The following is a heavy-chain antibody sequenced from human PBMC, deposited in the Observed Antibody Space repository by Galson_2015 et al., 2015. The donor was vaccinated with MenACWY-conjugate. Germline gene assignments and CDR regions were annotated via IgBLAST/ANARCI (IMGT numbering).Heavy chain of an antibody. CDR3: AKDKNFCDFGHFHS. D-gene: IGHD4-17*01. J-gene: IGHJ4*02. CDR2: ISGGGDSK. CDR1: GFTFRSYD. Sequence: SLRLSCAASGFTFRSYDMRWVRQAPGKGLEWVSGISGGGDSKNYAESVKGRFTISRDNSKNTLYLQMNSLRAEDTAVYYCAKDKNFCDFGHFHSWCQGTLVTVSS. V-gene: IGHV3-23*01.